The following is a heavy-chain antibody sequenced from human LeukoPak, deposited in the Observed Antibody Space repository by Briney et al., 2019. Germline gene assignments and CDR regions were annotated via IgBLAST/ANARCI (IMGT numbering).Heavy chain of an antibody. V-gene: IGHV4-30-4*01. CDR1: GASISSGHYY. D-gene: IGHD3-10*01. J-gene: IGHJ4*02. CDR2: IYYSGST. CDR3: ARTSYHYNSGDYGWYFDY. Sequence: PSQTLSLTCAVSGASISSGHYYWSWIRQPPEKGLEWIGYIYYSGSTYYNPSLKSRVTITVDTSMNQFSLRLTSVTAADTAVYYCARTSYHYNSGDYGWYFDYWGQGTLVTVSA.